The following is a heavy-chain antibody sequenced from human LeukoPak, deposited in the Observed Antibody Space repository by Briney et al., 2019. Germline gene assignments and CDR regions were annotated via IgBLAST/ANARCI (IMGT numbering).Heavy chain of an antibody. D-gene: IGHD4-17*01. J-gene: IGHJ4*02. Sequence: GESLKISCKASGYSFTSYWIGWVRQMPGKGLEWMGIIYPGDSDTRYSPSFQGQVTISADKSISTAYLQWSSLRASDTAMYYCARSPSTVNLDYWGQGTLVTVSS. CDR2: IYPGDSDT. CDR1: GYSFTSYW. V-gene: IGHV5-51*01. CDR3: ARSPSTVNLDY.